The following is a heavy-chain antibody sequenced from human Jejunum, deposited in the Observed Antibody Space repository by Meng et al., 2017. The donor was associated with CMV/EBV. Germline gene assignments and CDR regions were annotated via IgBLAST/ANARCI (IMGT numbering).Heavy chain of an antibody. CDR2: VFPLTGIT. CDR3: ARDLRTYYYDTSGYYY. Sequence: GSFSSYSISWVRQAPGHGLEWMGRVFPLTGITNYAQKFQGRVTITADKSTGTAYMELSSLRSDDTAVYYCARDLRTYYYDTSGYYYWGQGTLVTVSS. J-gene: IGHJ4*02. V-gene: IGHV1-69*04. D-gene: IGHD3-22*01. CDR1: GSFSSYS.